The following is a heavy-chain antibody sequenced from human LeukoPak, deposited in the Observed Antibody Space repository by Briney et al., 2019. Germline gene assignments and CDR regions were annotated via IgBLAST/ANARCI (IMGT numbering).Heavy chain of an antibody. D-gene: IGHD5-12*01. CDR1: GFTFSSYA. CDR3: AKGYSGYDGREYYFDY. V-gene: IGHV3-23*01. Sequence: GGSLRLSCAASGFTFSSYAMSWVRQAPGKGLEWVSAISGSGGSTYYADSVKGRFTISRDNSKNTLYLQMNSLRAEDTAVYYCAKGYSGYDGREYYFDYWGQGTLVTVSS. CDR2: ISGSGGST. J-gene: IGHJ4*02.